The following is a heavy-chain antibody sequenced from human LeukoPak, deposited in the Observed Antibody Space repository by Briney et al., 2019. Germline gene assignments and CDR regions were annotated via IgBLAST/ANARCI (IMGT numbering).Heavy chain of an antibody. CDR1: GFTFSSYG. CDR2: ISYDGSNK. V-gene: IGHV3-30*18. J-gene: IGHJ4*02. Sequence: GRSLRLSCAASGFTFSSYGMHWVRQAPGKGLEWVAVISYDGSNKYYADSMKGRFTISRDNSKNTLYLQMNSLRAEDTAVYYCAKGISRYYFDYWGQGTLVTVSS. D-gene: IGHD6-13*01. CDR3: AKGISRYYFDY.